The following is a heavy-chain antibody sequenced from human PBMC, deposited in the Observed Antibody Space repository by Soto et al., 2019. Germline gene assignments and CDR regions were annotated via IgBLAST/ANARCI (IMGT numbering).Heavy chain of an antibody. CDR2: ISYDGSNK. D-gene: IGHD1-26*01. Sequence: SLRLSCAASVFTFSSYAMHWVLQAPGKGLEWVAVISYDGSNKYYADSVKGRFTISRDNSKNTLYLQMNSLRAEDTAVYYCARGPEWEPLSDAFDIWGQGTMVTVS. J-gene: IGHJ3*02. CDR3: ARGPEWEPLSDAFDI. V-gene: IGHV3-30-3*01. CDR1: VFTFSSYA.